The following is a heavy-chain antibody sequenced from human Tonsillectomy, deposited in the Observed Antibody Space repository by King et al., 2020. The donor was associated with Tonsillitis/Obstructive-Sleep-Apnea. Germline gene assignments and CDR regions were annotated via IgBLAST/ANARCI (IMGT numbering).Heavy chain of an antibody. J-gene: IGHJ4*02. CDR1: GFTFSSYG. Sequence: VQLVESGGGVVQPGRSLRLSCAASGFTFSSYGMHWVRQAPGKGLEWVAVISYDGSNKYYADSVKGRFTISRDNSKNTLYLQMNSLRAEDTAVYYCAKASQSCYYDSSGYYGGVDYWGQGTLVTVSS. D-gene: IGHD3-22*01. CDR3: AKASQSCYYDSSGYYGGVDY. V-gene: IGHV3-30*18. CDR2: ISYDGSNK.